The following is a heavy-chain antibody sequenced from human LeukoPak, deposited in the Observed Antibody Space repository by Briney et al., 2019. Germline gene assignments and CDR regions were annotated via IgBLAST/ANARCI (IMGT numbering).Heavy chain of an antibody. Sequence: SETLSLTCTVSGDSINGFYWSWIRQPPGKGLEWVAYIYYAGRTTYNPSLKSRVTISVDTSKNQFSLKLTSLTAADTAVYYCARTYCSGGSCHFDYWGQGTLVTVSS. J-gene: IGHJ4*02. CDR2: IYYAGRT. CDR3: ARTYCSGGSCHFDY. D-gene: IGHD2-15*01. V-gene: IGHV4-59*08. CDR1: GDSINGFY.